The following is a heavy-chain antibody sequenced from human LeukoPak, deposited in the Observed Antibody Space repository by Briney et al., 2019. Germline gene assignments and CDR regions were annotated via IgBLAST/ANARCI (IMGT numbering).Heavy chain of an antibody. CDR2: VYYSGGST. J-gene: IGHJ5*02. V-gene: IGHV3-23*01. CDR3: AKDLDWFDP. D-gene: IGHD3-16*01. Sequence: GGSLRLSCAASGFAFNTFAMSWVRQAPGKGLEWVSTVYYSGGSTYYADSVKGRFTISRDNSKNTLYLQMNSLRAEDTAVYYCAKDLDWFDPWGQGTLVTVSS. CDR1: GFAFNTFA.